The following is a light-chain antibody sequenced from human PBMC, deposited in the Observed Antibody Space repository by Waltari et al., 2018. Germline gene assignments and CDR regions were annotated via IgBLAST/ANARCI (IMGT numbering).Light chain of an antibody. J-gene: IGKJ4*01. V-gene: IGKV3-20*01. CDR2: GTS. Sequence: IVLTQSPDTLSLSPGERATLSCRASQSVSSISLAWYQQKPGQAPRLLIYGTSSRATGVPDRFSGSGSGTDFTLTISRLEPEDFAVYHCQQYDGLAVTFGGGTKVEIK. CDR1: QSVSSIS. CDR3: QQYDGLAVT.